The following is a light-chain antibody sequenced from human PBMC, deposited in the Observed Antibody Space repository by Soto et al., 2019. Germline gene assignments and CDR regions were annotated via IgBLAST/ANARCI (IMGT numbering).Light chain of an antibody. CDR2: DAS. J-gene: IGKJ1*01. Sequence: IVLTQSPVTLALSPGERAVLSCRASQSVSTSLAGYQHKPGQAPRLVIYDASKRAPGIPARFSGSGSGTDFTLTISSLEPEDLAVYYCQVRDVQPSFGQGTKVELK. V-gene: IGKV3-11*01. CDR3: QVRDVQPS. CDR1: QSVSTS.